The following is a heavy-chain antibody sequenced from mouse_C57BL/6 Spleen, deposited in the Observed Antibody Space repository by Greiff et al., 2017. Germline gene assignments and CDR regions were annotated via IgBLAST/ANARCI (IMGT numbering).Heavy chain of an antibody. Sequence: DVKLVESGGGLVKPGGSLKLSCAASGFTFSDYGMHWVRQAPEKGLEWVAYISSGSSTIYYADTVKGRFTISRDNAKNTLFLQMTSLRSEDTAMYYCARPSYESFAYGGQGTLVTVSA. J-gene: IGHJ3*01. CDR2: ISSGSSTI. CDR1: GFTFSDYG. D-gene: IGHD2-10*01. CDR3: ARPSYESFAY. V-gene: IGHV5-17*01.